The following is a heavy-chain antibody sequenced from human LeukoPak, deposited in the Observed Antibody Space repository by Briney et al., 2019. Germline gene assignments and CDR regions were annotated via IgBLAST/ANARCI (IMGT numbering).Heavy chain of an antibody. J-gene: IGHJ6*02. CDR2: ISYDGTNK. CDR3: ARVYGSGSYYYHYAMDV. Sequence: PGGSLRLSCAASEFPFNTYGMHWVRQAPGKGLEWVAVISYDGTNKFYADSVKGRYTISRDNSKNTLYLQMNSLRAEDTAVYYCARVYGSGSYYYHYAMDVWGQGTTVTVSS. CDR1: EFPFNTYG. V-gene: IGHV3-30*03. D-gene: IGHD3-10*01.